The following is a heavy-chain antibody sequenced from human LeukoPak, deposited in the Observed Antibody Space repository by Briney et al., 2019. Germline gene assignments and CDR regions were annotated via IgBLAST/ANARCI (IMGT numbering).Heavy chain of an antibody. CDR1: GFTFSSYS. J-gene: IGHJ6*02. CDR3: ARDFLVPRVSGMDV. V-gene: IGHV3-21*01. CDR2: ISSSTYI. D-gene: IGHD2-8*02. Sequence: TGGSLRLSCAASGFTFSSYSMNWVRQAPGKGLEWVSCISSSTYIYYADSVKGRFTISRDDAKNSLYLQMNSLRAEDTAVYYCARDFLVPRVSGMDVWGQGTTVTVSS.